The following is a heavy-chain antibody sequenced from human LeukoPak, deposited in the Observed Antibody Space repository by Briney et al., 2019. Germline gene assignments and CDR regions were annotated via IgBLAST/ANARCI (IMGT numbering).Heavy chain of an antibody. Sequence: SETLSLTCTVSGGSISSSSYYWGWIRQPPGKGLEWIGSIYYSGSTYYNPSLKSRVTISVDTSKNQFSLKLSSVTAADTAVYYCAVRGYCSSTSCYEVDYWGQGTLVTVSS. D-gene: IGHD2-2*01. CDR3: AVRGYCSSTSCYEVDY. CDR2: IYYSGST. J-gene: IGHJ4*02. V-gene: IGHV4-39*07. CDR1: GGSISSSSYY.